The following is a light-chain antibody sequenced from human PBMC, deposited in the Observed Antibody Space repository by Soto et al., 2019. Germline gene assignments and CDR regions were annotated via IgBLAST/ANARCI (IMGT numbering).Light chain of an antibody. V-gene: IGKV3-15*01. J-gene: IGKJ1*01. CDR1: QSISDT. CDR2: GAS. CDR3: QQYNNGPWT. Sequence: EIVMTQSPVTLSVSPGGRATLSCRASQSISDTLAWYQQKPGQAPRLLIHGASTRAPGFPARLSGSGSGTDFTLTISSLQSEDFAVYYCQQYNNGPWTFGQGTKVEIK.